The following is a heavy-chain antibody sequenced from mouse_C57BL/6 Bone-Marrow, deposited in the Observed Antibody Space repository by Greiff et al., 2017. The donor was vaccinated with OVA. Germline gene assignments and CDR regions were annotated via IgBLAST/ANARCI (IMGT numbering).Heavy chain of an antibody. Sequence: EVKLMESGGGLVKPGGSLKLSCAASGFTFSDYGMHWVRQAPEKGLEWVAYISSGSSTIYYADTVKGRFTISRDNAKNTLFLQMTSLRSEDTAMYYCARGATVVATESWFAYWGQGTLVTVSA. D-gene: IGHD1-1*01. J-gene: IGHJ3*01. CDR3: ARGATVVATESWFAY. CDR1: GFTFSDYG. V-gene: IGHV5-17*01. CDR2: ISSGSSTI.